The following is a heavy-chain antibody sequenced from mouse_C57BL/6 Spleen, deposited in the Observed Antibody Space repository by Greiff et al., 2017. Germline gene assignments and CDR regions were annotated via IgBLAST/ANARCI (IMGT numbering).Heavy chain of an antibody. CDR3: ARWQRTGTGGY. Sequence: EVQLQQSGPELVKPGASVKLSCKASGYTFTDYYMHWVKQSPGKSLEWIGYINPNNGGTSYNQKFKRKATLTVNKSSSTAYMERRSRTSEDSAVYYCARWQRTGTGGYWGQGTTLTVSS. D-gene: IGHD4-1*01. CDR1: GYTFTDYY. CDR2: INPNNGGT. V-gene: IGHV1-22*01. J-gene: IGHJ2*01.